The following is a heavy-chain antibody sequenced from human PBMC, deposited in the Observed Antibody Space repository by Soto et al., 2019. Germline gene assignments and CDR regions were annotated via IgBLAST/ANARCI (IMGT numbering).Heavy chain of an antibody. CDR3: AKEKTYSSGWDGMAV. J-gene: IGHJ6*02. Sequence: PGGSLRLSCAASGFTFSSYAMSWVRQAPGKGLEWVSAISGSGGSTYYADSVKGRFTISRDNSKNTLYVQMNSLRAEDTAVYYCAKEKTYSSGWDGMAVWGQGTTVTVSS. D-gene: IGHD6-19*01. CDR1: GFTFSSYA. V-gene: IGHV3-23*01. CDR2: ISGSGGST.